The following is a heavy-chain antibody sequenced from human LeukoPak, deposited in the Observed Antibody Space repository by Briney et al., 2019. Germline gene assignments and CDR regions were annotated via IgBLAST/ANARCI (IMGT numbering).Heavy chain of an antibody. J-gene: IGHJ4*02. CDR1: GGSFSGYY. D-gene: IGHD3-16*01. Sequence: SETLSLTCAVYGGSFSGYYWSWIRQHPGKGLEWIGYIYYSGSTYYNPSPKSRVTISVDTSKNQFSLKLSSVTAADTAVYYCAREWGYYFDYWGQGTLVTVSS. CDR2: IYYSGST. CDR3: AREWGYYFDY. V-gene: IGHV4-31*11.